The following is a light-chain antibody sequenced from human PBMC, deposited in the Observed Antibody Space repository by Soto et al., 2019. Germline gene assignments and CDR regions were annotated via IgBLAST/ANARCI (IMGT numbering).Light chain of an antibody. V-gene: IGKV3-20*01. CDR3: QQYSSSPNT. CDR2: GAS. CDR1: QSLTSSY. J-gene: IGKJ2*01. Sequence: EIVLTQSPGTLSLSPGERATLSCRASQSLTSSYLAWYQQKPGQAPRLLIYGASSRATGIPDRFSGSGSGTDFTLTISRLEPEDFAVYYCQQYSSSPNTFGLGTRLDIK.